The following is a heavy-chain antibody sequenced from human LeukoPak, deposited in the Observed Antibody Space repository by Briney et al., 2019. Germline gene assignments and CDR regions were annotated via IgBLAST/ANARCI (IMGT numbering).Heavy chain of an antibody. Sequence: GGSLRLSCAASGFTFSSYAMSWVRQAPGKGLEWVSAIGGSGGSTYYADSVKGRFTISRDNSKNTLYLQMNSLRAEDTAVYYCAKPAGCCSSTTCFKFDYWGQGTLVTVSS. V-gene: IGHV3-23*01. J-gene: IGHJ4*02. D-gene: IGHD2-2*01. CDR1: GFTFSSYA. CDR3: AKPAGCCSSTTCFKFDY. CDR2: IGGSGGST.